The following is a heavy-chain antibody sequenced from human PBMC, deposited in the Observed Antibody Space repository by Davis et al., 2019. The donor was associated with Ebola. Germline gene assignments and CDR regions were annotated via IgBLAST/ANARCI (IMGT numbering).Heavy chain of an antibody. J-gene: IGHJ4*02. Sequence: ASVKVSCKASGYSFTGYYLHWVRQAPGQGLEWLGWIKPSSGGTTYAQKFQGRVTMTSDTSTGTVYMELLRLMSDDTAVYYCARDAVGNNNLKLDYWGQGTLVTVSS. CDR1: GYSFTGYY. V-gene: IGHV1-2*02. CDR2: IKPSSGGT. D-gene: IGHD1/OR15-1a*01. CDR3: ARDAVGNNNLKLDY.